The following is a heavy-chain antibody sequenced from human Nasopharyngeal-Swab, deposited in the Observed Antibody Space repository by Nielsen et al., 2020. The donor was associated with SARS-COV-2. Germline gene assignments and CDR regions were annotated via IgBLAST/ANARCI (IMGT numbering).Heavy chain of an antibody. V-gene: IGHV4-59*01. D-gene: IGHD6-13*01. Sequence: SETLSLTFTVSGGSISSYHWSWIRQPPGKGLEWIGYIYYSGSTNYNPSLKSRVTISVDTSKNQFSLKLSSVTAADTAVYYCVRDAYSSRGLYYYGLDVWGQGTTVTVSS. CDR1: GGSISSYH. CDR2: IYYSGST. J-gene: IGHJ6*02. CDR3: VRDAYSSRGLYYYGLDV.